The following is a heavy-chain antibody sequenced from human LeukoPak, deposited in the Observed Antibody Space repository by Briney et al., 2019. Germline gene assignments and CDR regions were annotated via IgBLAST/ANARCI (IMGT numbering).Heavy chain of an antibody. J-gene: IGHJ4*02. Sequence: PGGSLRLTCAAPGFTISDHYMDWVRQAPGKGLEWVGRTRNKANRYTTEYAASVKGRFTISRDDSKNSLYLQMNSLKTDDTAVYYCARAGDYYSPGDYWGQGTLVTVSS. D-gene: IGHD3-22*01. V-gene: IGHV3-72*01. CDR3: ARAGDYYSPGDY. CDR2: TRNKANRYTT. CDR1: GFTISDHY.